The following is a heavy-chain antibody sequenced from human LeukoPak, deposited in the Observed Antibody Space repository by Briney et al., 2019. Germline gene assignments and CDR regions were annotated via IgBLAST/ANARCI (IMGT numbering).Heavy chain of an antibody. CDR2: IYSGGST. CDR3: ARGEYQLLYSYYYYYMDV. CDR1: GFTVSSNY. J-gene: IGHJ6*03. D-gene: IGHD2-2*01. Sequence: PGGSLRLSRAASGFTVSSNYMSWVRQAPGRGLEWVSVIYSGGSTYYADSVKGRFTISRDNSKNTLYLQMNNLRAEDTAVYYCARGEYQLLYSYYYYYMDVWGKETTVTVSS. V-gene: IGHV3-66*02.